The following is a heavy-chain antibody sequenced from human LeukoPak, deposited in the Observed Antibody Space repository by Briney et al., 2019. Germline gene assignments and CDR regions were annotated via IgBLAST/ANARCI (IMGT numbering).Heavy chain of an antibody. CDR1: GGSISNYY. J-gene: IGHJ2*01. Sequence: SETLSLTCTVSGGSISNYYWNWIRQPPGKGLEWIGYVDYSGSTNYNPSLKSRVTISVDTSKNQFSLKLSSVTAADTAVYYCARVGPWCFDLWGRGTLVTVSS. CDR3: ARVGPWCFDL. CDR2: VDYSGST. V-gene: IGHV4-59*01.